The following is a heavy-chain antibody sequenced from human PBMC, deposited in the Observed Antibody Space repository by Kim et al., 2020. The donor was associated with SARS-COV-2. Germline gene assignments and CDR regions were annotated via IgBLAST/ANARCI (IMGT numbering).Heavy chain of an antibody. CDR3: AKDIRYYYGMDV. CDR1: GFTFSSYG. CDR2: ISYDGSNK. Sequence: GGSLRLSCAASGFTFSSYGMHWVRQAPGKGLEWVAVISYDGSNKYYADSVKGRFTISRDNSKNTLYLQMNSLRAEDTAVYYCAKDIRYYYGMDVWGQGNT. J-gene: IGHJ6*02. V-gene: IGHV3-30*18.